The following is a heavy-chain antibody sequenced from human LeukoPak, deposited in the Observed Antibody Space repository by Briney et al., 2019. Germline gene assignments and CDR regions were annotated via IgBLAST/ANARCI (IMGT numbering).Heavy chain of an antibody. CDR2: ISGYNGYT. Sequence: ASVKVSCKVSGYTLTELSMHWVRQAPGQGLEWMGWISGYNGYTHYAHNLQGRVTMTTDTSTSTAYMELRSLRSDDTAVYYCARDEARYSSGYYPNWFDPWGQGTLVTVSS. J-gene: IGHJ5*02. CDR3: ARDEARYSSGYYPNWFDP. D-gene: IGHD3-22*01. CDR1: GYTLTELS. V-gene: IGHV1-18*01.